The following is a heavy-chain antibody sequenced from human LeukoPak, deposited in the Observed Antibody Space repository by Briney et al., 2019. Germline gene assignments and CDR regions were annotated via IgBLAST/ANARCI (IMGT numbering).Heavy chain of an antibody. J-gene: IGHJ5*02. D-gene: IGHD6-19*01. CDR2: IYYSGNT. CDR3: SRHEHKALAGDT. V-gene: IGHV4-39*01. CDR1: GGSISSSSYY. Sequence: PSETLSLTCTVSGGSISSSSYYWSWIRQPPGKGLEWIGTIYYSGNTFYNPSLKSRVTISVDTSINHFSLTLTSLTAADTAVYFCSRHEHKALAGDTWGQGTLVTVSS.